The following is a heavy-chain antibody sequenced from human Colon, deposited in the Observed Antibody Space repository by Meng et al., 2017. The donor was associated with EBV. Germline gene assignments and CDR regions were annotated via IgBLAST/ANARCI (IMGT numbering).Heavy chain of an antibody. V-gene: IGHV4-31*03. CDR1: ARHILGGGYS. J-gene: IGHJ5*02. CDR2: SHSSGST. D-gene: IGHD3-10*01. Sequence: QSLSRTRPVAARHILGGGYSWSWIRQHPRKRLEWIAYSHSSGSTYYNPSLRSRLTISVDTSKNQFSLKLSSVTAADTAVYYCARASYGSGSPLGESWFDPWGQGTLVTVSS. CDR3: ARASYGSGSPLGESWFDP.